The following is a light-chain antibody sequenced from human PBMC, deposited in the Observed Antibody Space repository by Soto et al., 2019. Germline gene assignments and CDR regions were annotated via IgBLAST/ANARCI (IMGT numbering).Light chain of an antibody. V-gene: IGLV2-14*03. CDR3: NSYSSGSTPCVV. Sequence: QSALTQPASVSGSPGQSITISCTGASSDIGASNYVSWYQQHPGKAPKLMIFDVSNRPSGVSIRFSGSKSGNTASLTISGLQAEDEADYYCNSYSSGSTPCVVFGGGTKLTVL. CDR2: DVS. J-gene: IGLJ2*01. CDR1: SSDIGASNY.